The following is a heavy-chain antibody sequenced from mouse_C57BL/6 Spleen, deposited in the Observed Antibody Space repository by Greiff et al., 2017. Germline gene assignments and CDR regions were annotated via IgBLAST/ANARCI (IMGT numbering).Heavy chain of an antibody. Sequence: DVMLVESGGGLVKPGGSLKLSCAASGFTFSSYTMSWVRQTPEKRLEWVATISGGGGNTYYPDSVKGRFTISRDNAKNTLYLQMSSLRSEDTALYYCARPNYYGSSSGFAYWGQGTLVTVSA. J-gene: IGHJ3*01. D-gene: IGHD1-1*01. CDR1: GFTFSSYT. CDR3: ARPNYYGSSSGFAY. CDR2: ISGGGGNT. V-gene: IGHV5-9*01.